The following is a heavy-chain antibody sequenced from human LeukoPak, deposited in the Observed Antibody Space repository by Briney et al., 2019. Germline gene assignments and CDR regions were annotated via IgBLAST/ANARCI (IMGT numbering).Heavy chain of an antibody. CDR2: ISYDGTNK. V-gene: IGHV3-30*04. J-gene: IGHJ6*04. CDR3: ARGSRYYDILTGYYYYYGMDV. Sequence: PGGSLRLSCAASGFTFSSYAMHWVRQAPGKGLEWVAVISYDGTNKYYADSVKGRFTMSRDNSKNTLYLQMNSLRAEDTAVYYCARGSRYYDILTGYYYYYGMDVWGKGTTVTVSS. D-gene: IGHD3-9*01. CDR1: GFTFSSYA.